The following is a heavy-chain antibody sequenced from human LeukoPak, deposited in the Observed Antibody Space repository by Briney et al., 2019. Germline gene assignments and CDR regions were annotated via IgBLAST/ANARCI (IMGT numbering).Heavy chain of an antibody. Sequence: SETLSLTCTVSGGSISSSTYYWGWIRQPPGKGLEWIGYIYYSGSTNYNPSLKSRVTISLDTSKNQFSLKLTSVTAADTAVYYCALGIEAAGLDYWGQGTLVTVSS. D-gene: IGHD6-13*01. V-gene: IGHV4-61*05. J-gene: IGHJ4*02. CDR1: GGSISSSTYY. CDR3: ALGIEAAGLDY. CDR2: IYYSGST.